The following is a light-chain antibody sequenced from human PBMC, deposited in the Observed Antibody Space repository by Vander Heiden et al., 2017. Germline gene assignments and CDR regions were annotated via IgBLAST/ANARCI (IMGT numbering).Light chain of an antibody. CDR1: QSISSW. Sequence: DIQMTPSTSTLSASVGDRVTITCRASQSISSWLAWYQQKPGKAPNVLIYKASSLQSGVPSRFSGSGSGTEFTLTISSLQPDDFATYYCQQYSTYSFTFGPGTKVDIK. J-gene: IGKJ3*01. CDR3: QQYSTYSFT. V-gene: IGKV1-5*03. CDR2: KAS.